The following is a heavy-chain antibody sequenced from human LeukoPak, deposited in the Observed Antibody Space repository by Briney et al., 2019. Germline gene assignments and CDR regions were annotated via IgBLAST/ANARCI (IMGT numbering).Heavy chain of an antibody. CDR2: INTNTGNP. D-gene: IGHD3-3*01. Sequence: ASVKVSCTASGYTFTSYAMNWVRQAPGQGLEWMGWINTNTGNPTYAQGFTGRFVFSLDTSVSTAYLQISSLKAEDTAVYYCARDGYDFWSGYPDGYWGQGTLVTVSS. V-gene: IGHV7-4-1*02. J-gene: IGHJ4*02. CDR1: GYTFTSYA. CDR3: ARDGYDFWSGYPDGY.